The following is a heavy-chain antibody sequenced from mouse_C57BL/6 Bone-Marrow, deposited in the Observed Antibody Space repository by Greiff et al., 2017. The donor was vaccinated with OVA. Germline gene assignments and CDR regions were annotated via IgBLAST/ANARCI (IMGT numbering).Heavy chain of an antibody. V-gene: IGHV1-55*01. CDR3: ARELVGYAMDY. J-gene: IGHJ4*01. D-gene: IGHD1-1*02. CDR2: IYPGSGST. Sequence: QVQLQQPGAELVKPGASVKMSCKASGYTFTSYWITWVKQRPGQGLEWIGDIYPGSGSTNYNEKFKSKATLTVDTSSRTAYRQLSSLTSEDSAVYYCARELVGYAMDYWGQGTSVTVSS. CDR1: GYTFTSYW.